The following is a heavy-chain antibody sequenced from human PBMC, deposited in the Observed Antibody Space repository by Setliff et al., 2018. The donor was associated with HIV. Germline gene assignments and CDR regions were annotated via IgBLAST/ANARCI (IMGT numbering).Heavy chain of an antibody. CDR2: IFGSGIT. Sequence: PSETLSLTCTVSGGSINSGDYYWSWIRQHPGKGLEWIGYIFGSGITYYNPSLKSRLRISIDTSANQFSVELSSLTAADTALYFCARVPNWRKAPFAFDVWGLGTMVTVSS. CDR1: GGSINSGDYY. D-gene: IGHD1-1*01. CDR3: ARVPNWRKAPFAFDV. V-gene: IGHV4-31*03. J-gene: IGHJ3*01.